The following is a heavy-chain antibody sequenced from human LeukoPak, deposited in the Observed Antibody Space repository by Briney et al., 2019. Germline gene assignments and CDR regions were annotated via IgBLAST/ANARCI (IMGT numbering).Heavy chain of an antibody. CDR2: INHSGST. Sequence: KPSETLSLTCAVYGGSFSGYYWSWIRQPPGKGLEWIGEINHSGSTNYNPSLKSRVTISVDTSKNQFSLKLSSVTAADTAVYYCARQAVRGVIPRFDYWGQETLVTVSS. CDR3: ARQAVRGVIPRFDY. D-gene: IGHD3-10*01. CDR1: GGSFSGYY. J-gene: IGHJ4*02. V-gene: IGHV4-34*01.